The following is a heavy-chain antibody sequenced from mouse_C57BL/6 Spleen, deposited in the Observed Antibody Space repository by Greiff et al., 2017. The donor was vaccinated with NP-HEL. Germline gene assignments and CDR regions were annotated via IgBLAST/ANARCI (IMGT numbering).Heavy chain of an antibody. Sequence: QVQLQQSGAELVRPGASVTLSCKASGYTFTDYEMHWVKQTPVHGLEWIGAIDPETGGTAYNQKFKGKAILTADKSSSTAYMELRSLTSEDSAVYYCTRSGYYGFDYWGQGTTLTVSS. CDR2: IDPETGGT. J-gene: IGHJ2*01. CDR3: TRSGYYGFDY. D-gene: IGHD1-1*01. V-gene: IGHV1-15*01. CDR1: GYTFTDYE.